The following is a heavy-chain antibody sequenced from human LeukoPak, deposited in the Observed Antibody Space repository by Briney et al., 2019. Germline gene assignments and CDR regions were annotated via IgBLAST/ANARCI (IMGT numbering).Heavy chain of an antibody. D-gene: IGHD1-26*01. Sequence: ASVKVSCKASGYTFSSYYMHWVRQAPGQGLEWMGIINPSGGSTRYAQKFQGRVTMTRDTSTSTVYMELSSLRSEDTAVYYCARPSGSYYAPPDYWGQGTLVTVSS. CDR2: INPSGGST. V-gene: IGHV1-46*01. CDR3: ARPSGSYYAPPDY. CDR1: GYTFSSYY. J-gene: IGHJ4*02.